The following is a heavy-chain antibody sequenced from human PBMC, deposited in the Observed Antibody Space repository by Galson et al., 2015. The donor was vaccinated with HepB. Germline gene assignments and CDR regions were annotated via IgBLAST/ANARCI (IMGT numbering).Heavy chain of an antibody. Sequence: SVKVSCKASGGAFSSYAISWVRQAPGQGLEWMGRIIPILGIANYAQKFQGRVTITADKSTSTAYMELSSLRSEDTAVYYCARTPPLYDILTGQRGSGWFDPWGQGTLVTVSS. J-gene: IGHJ5*02. V-gene: IGHV1-69*04. CDR1: GGAFSSYA. D-gene: IGHD3-9*01. CDR3: ARTPPLYDILTGQRGSGWFDP. CDR2: IIPILGIA.